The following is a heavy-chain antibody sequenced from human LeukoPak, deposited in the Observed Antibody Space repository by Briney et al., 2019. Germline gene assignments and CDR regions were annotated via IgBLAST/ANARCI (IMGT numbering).Heavy chain of an antibody. CDR2: FDPEDGET. J-gene: IGHJ4*02. V-gene: IGHV1-24*01. Sequence: GASVKVSCKVSGYTLTELSMHWVRQAPGKGLEWMGGFDPEDGETIYAQKFQGRVTMTEDTSTDTAYMELSSLRSEDTAVYYCATRSYGGDPLRFGSYWGQGTLVTVSS. CDR1: GYTLTELS. CDR3: ATRSYGGDPLRFGSY. D-gene: IGHD3-3*01.